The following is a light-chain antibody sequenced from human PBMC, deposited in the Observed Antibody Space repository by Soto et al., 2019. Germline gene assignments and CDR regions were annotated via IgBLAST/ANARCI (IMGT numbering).Light chain of an antibody. Sequence: DVQSTQSPSSFFESMGDRVTITCRSSQRISYYLNWFQQKPGRAPKLLIYAASSLEAGVPSRYSGSGSGTDFTLTISRLQPEDFATYYCQQSYSTPFTFGQGTRLET. CDR3: QQSYSTPFT. CDR1: QRISYY. CDR2: AAS. J-gene: IGKJ5*01. V-gene: IGKV1-39*01.